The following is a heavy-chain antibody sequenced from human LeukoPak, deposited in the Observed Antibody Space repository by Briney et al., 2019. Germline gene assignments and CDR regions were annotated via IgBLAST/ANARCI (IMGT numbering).Heavy chain of an antibody. CDR3: ARGGYYDSSGYPSAEYFQH. CDR1: GGTFSSYA. D-gene: IGHD3-22*01. CDR2: IIPIFGTA. J-gene: IGHJ1*01. V-gene: IGHV1-69*13. Sequence: SVKVSCKASGGTFSSYAISWVRQAPGQGLEWMGGIIPIFGTANYAQKFQGRVTITADESTSTAYMELSSLRSEDTAVYYCARGGYYDSSGYPSAEYFQHWGQGTLVTVSS.